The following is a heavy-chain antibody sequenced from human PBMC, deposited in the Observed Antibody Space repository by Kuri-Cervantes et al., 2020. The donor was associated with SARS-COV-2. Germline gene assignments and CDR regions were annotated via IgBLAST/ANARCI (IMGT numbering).Heavy chain of an antibody. V-gene: IGHV3-23*01. Sequence: GGSLRLSCAASGFTFSGYSMTWVRQAPGKGLEWVSTITGSAGRTNYADSVKGRFTISRDNSKNTMYLQMNSVRAEDTALYYCAKGISVEKARVGENWGQGTLVTVSS. CDR1: GFTFSGYS. CDR3: AKGISVEKARVGEN. CDR2: ITGSAGRT. D-gene: IGHD5-24*01. J-gene: IGHJ4*02.